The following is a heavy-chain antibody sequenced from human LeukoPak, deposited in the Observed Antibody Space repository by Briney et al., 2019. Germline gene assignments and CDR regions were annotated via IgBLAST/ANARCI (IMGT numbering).Heavy chain of an antibody. CDR1: GFTFNSYR. D-gene: IGHD1-26*01. J-gene: IGHJ1*01. Sequence: GGSLRLSCAASGFTFNSYRMYWVRQAPGKGLEWVSSISSSSSHMFYADSVKGRFSISRDNANNSLYLQMNSLRAEDTAVYYCVRDSGSSYGYYFLHWGQGTLVTVSS. CDR2: ISSSSSHM. CDR3: VRDSGSSYGYYFLH. V-gene: IGHV3-21*01.